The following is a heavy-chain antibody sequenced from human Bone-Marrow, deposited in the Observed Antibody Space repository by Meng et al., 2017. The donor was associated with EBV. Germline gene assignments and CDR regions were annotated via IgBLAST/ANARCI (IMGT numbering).Heavy chain of an antibody. J-gene: IGHJ4*02. V-gene: IGHV4-34*01. CDR3: ARGGMSHYYGSASHDY. CDR1: DGSFRDYY. CDR2: INHSGGT. D-gene: IGHD3-10*01. Sequence: ELAVGPLKPSGTLSPTSAVYDGSFRDYYWGWIRQPPGKGLEWIGEINHSGGTNYSPSLESRVTISVDTSKNQLSLKLISVTAADTAVYYCARGGMSHYYGSASHDYWGQGTLVTVSS.